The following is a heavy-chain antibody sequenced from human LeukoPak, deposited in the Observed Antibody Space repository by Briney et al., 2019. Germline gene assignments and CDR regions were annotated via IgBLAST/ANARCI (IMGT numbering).Heavy chain of an antibody. D-gene: IGHD3-22*01. J-gene: IGHJ4*02. CDR2: INHSGST. Sequence: SETLSLTCAVYGGSFSGYYWSWIRQPPGKGLEWIGEINHSGSTNYNPSLKSRVTISVDTSKNQFSLKLSSVTAADTAVYYCARVFRNYYDSSGPPDYWGQGTLVTVSS. CDR3: ARVFRNYYDSSGPPDY. V-gene: IGHV4-34*01. CDR1: GGSFSGYY.